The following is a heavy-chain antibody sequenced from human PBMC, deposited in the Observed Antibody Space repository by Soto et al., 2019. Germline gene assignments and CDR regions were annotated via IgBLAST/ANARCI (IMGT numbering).Heavy chain of an antibody. Sequence: GASLRLSCAAFGFTFGDGYKSWIRQAPGKGMEGVSYISSSGSTIYYADSVKGRFTISRDNSKNSLYLQMNSLRAEDTAVYYCAGGRALGYCRGCTCNQGASHIWGQGTMVTVSS. V-gene: IGHV3-11*01. D-gene: IGHD2-15*01. CDR1: GFTFGDGY. J-gene: IGHJ3*02. CDR3: AGGRALGYCRGCTCNQGASHI. CDR2: ISSSGSTI.